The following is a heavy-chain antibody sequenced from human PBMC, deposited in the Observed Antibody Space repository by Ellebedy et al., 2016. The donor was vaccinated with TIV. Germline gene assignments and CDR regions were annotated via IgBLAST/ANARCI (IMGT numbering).Heavy chain of an antibody. CDR2: VYSGGST. J-gene: IGHJ4*02. V-gene: IGHV3-53*01. D-gene: IGHD4-23*01. CDR1: GFTVSNNY. CDR3: ASNGDKGY. Sequence: GGSLRLXXAASGFTVSNNYMNWVRQAPGKGLEWVSLVYSGGSTHYADSVRGRFTISRDYSKNTLYLQMNSLRAEDTAVYYCASNGDKGYWGQGTPVTVSS.